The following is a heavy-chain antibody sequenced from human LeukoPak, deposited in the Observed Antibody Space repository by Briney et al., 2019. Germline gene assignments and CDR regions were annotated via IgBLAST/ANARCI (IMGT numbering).Heavy chain of an antibody. CDR3: ASPDYYDSSGLSY. J-gene: IGHJ4*02. CDR2: IYYSGST. V-gene: IGHV4-39*01. D-gene: IGHD3-22*01. Sequence: PSETLSLTCTVSGGSISSSSYYWGWIRQPPGTGLEWIGSIYYSGSTYYNPSLKSRVTISVDTSKNQFSLKLSSVTAADTAVYYCASPDYYDSSGLSYWGQGTLVTVSS. CDR1: GGSISSSSYY.